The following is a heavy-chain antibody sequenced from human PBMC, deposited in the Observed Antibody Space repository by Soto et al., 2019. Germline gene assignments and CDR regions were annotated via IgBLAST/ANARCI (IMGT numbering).Heavy chain of an antibody. CDR3: AKKHYSGFDM. CDR1: GESFSRHS. V-gene: IGHV4-34*01. D-gene: IGHD5-12*01. J-gene: IGHJ4*02. Sequence: PSETLSLTCAVYGESFSRHSWAWIRQTPGEGMEWIGEINPFGSTVFGPSLQRRVSMSIDTSKMQFSLNLASVTVADSATYSCAKKHYSGFDMWGQGTLVTVSS. CDR2: INPFGST.